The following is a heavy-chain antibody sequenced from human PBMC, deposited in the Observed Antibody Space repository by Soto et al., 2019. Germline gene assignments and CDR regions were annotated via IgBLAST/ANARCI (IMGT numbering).Heavy chain of an antibody. Sequence: QVQLVQSGAEVKKPGASVKVSCKASGYTFTSYGISWVRQAPGQGLEWMGWISAYNVNTNYAQKLQGRVTMTTDTSTSTAYMELRSLRSDDTVVYYCARALPRRYYYDSSGYYYVFDYWGQGTLVTVSS. CDR2: ISAYNVNT. D-gene: IGHD3-22*01. J-gene: IGHJ4*02. CDR1: GYTFTSYG. V-gene: IGHV1-18*01. CDR3: ARALPRRYYYDSSGYYYVFDY.